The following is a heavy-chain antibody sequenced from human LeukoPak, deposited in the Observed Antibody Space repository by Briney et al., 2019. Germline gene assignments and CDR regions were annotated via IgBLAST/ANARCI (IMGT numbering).Heavy chain of an antibody. V-gene: IGHV4-4*09. D-gene: IGHD2-15*01. CDR2: IYTSGST. CDR1: GGSISSYY. Sequence: SETLSLTCTVSGGSISSYYWSWIRQPPGKGLEWIGYIYTSGSTNYNLSLKSRVTISVDTSKNQFSLKLSSVTAADTAVYYCARNLLNHCSGGSCYDHFDYWGQGTLVTVSS. CDR3: ARNLLNHCSGGSCYDHFDY. J-gene: IGHJ4*02.